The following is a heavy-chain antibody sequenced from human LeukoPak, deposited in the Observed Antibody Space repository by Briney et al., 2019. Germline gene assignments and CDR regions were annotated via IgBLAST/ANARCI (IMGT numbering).Heavy chain of an antibody. V-gene: IGHV3-49*04. CDR2: IRSTAYGRKT. Sequence: GGPLRLSCAASGLTFSTYAMASVRRAPRRGVEWVGFIRSTAYGRKTEYGAYLKGRFTISRDDSKSIAYLQMNSLKTEDTAVYYCTRGTYGDYPYYYYYMDVWGKGTTVTVSS. D-gene: IGHD4-17*01. CDR1: GLTFSTYA. J-gene: IGHJ6*03. CDR3: TRGTYGDYPYYYYYMDV.